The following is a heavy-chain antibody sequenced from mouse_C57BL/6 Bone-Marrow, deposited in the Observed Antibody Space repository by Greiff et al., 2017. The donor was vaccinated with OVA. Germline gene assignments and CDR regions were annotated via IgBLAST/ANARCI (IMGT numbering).Heavy chain of an antibody. CDR1: GYSITSYY. Sequence: VQLKESGPGLAKPSQTLSLTCSVTGYSITSYYWNWIRKFPGNKLEYMGYISYSGSTYYNPSLKSRISITRDTSKNQYYLQLNSVTTEDTATYYCARPHSNYAYWGQGTLVTVSA. CDR3: ARPHSNYAY. CDR2: ISYSGST. D-gene: IGHD2-5*01. V-gene: IGHV3-8*01. J-gene: IGHJ3*01.